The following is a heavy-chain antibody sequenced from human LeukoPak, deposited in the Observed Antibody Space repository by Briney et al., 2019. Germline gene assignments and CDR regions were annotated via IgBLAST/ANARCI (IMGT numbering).Heavy chain of an antibody. CDR1: GYTFTSYI. J-gene: IGHJ6*03. CDR2: INAYNGNT. Sequence: ASVKVSCKASGYTFTSYIISLVRQAPGQGLEWMGWINAYNGNTDYAQRVQGRVTMTTDTSTSTAYMELRSLRSDDTAVYYCARDRHIAAAVYYDYMDVWGKGTPVTVSS. CDR3: ARDRHIAAAVYYDYMDV. D-gene: IGHD6-13*01. V-gene: IGHV1-18*01.